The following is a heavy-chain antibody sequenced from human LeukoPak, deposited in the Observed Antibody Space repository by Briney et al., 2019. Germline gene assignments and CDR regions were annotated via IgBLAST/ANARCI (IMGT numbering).Heavy chain of an antibody. J-gene: IGHJ6*04. D-gene: IGHD2-2*01. V-gene: IGHV3-23*01. Sequence: GGSLRLSCAVSGFSVSSFGMSWVRQAPGKGLEWISAISVDGETTWYADSVKGRFFISRDNSQNTLHLQLNSLRAEDTAVYYCAKARRACSGTVCNRFIFFYYRMDVLGKGTTVAVCS. CDR2: ISVDGETT. CDR1: GFSVSSFG. CDR3: AKARRACSGTVCNRFIFFYYRMDV.